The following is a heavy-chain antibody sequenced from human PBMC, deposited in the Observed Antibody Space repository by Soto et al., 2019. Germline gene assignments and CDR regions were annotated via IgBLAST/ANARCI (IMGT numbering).Heavy chain of an antibody. Sequence: GGSLRLSCAASGITFSTYSMNWVRQAPGKGLEWVSSISITSSYIYYADSLKGRFTVSRGNAKNTLYLQMNSLRAEDTAVYYCAAGIADYYDSSGYYAYWGQGILVTVSS. J-gene: IGHJ4*02. CDR2: ISITSSYI. D-gene: IGHD3-22*01. CDR1: GITFSTYS. CDR3: AAGIADYYDSSGYYAY. V-gene: IGHV3-21*01.